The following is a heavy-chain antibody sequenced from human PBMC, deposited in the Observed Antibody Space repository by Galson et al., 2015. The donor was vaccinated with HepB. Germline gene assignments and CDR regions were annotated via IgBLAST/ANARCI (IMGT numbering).Heavy chain of an antibody. CDR3: ARVRGFGLAIKVYFDY. D-gene: IGHD3-16*01. Sequence: SLRLSCAASGFTFSYFWMGWVRQAPGKGLEWVAKIKNDGSEEYYADSVKGRVAISRDNAKNSLYLQMNSLRVEDTAVYFCARVRGFGLAIKVYFDYWAREPWSPSPQ. CDR2: IKNDGSEE. J-gene: IGHJ4*02. CDR1: GFTFSYFW. V-gene: IGHV3-7*04.